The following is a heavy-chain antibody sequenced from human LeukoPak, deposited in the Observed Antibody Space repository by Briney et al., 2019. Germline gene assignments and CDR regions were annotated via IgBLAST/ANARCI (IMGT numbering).Heavy chain of an antibody. J-gene: IGHJ4*02. V-gene: IGHV3-23*01. D-gene: IGHD3-22*01. Sequence: PGGSLRLSCAASGFTFSSYAMSWVRQAPGKGLEWVSAISGSGGSTYYADSVKGRFTVSRDNSKNTLYLQINSLRAEDTAVYYCAKDSDYYDSSGYRVYWGQGTLVTVSS. CDR3: AKDSDYYDSSGYRVY. CDR2: ISGSGGST. CDR1: GFTFSSYA.